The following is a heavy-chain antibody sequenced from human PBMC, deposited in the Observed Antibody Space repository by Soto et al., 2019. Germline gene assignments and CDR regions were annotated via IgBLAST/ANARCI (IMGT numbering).Heavy chain of an antibody. Sequence: LRLSCAASGFTFSSYAMHWVRQAPGQGLEWVAVISYDGSNKYYADSVKGRFTISRDNSKNTLYLQMNSLRAEETAVYYYSRGGGYCSSTSCYRGYYYYGMDVWGQGTTVTVSS. CDR2: ISYDGSNK. CDR1: GFTFSSYA. D-gene: IGHD2-2*01. J-gene: IGHJ6*02. V-gene: IGHV3-30-3*01. CDR3: SRGGGYCSSTSCYRGYYYYGMDV.